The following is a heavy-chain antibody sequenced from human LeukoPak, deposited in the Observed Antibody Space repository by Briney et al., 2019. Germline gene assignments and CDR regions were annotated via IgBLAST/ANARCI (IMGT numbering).Heavy chain of an antibody. CDR3: ATDIVATSPPDY. J-gene: IGHJ4*02. CDR1: GFTFSGYG. Sequence: GGSLRLSCAASGFTFSGYGMHWVRQAPGKGPEWVAVISYDGSNKYYADSVKGRFTISRDNSKNTLYLQMNSLRAEDTAVYYCATDIVATSPPDYWGQGTLVTVSS. CDR2: ISYDGSNK. D-gene: IGHD5-12*01. V-gene: IGHV3-30*03.